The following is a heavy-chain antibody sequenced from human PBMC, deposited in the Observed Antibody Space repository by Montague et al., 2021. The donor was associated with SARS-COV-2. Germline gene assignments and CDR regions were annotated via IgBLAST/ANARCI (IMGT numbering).Heavy chain of an antibody. CDR3: ARGAKRVFTYDYESSGYASDY. J-gene: IGHJ4*02. Sequence: SETLSLTCAVSGGSFSGYYWSWFRQPPGKELEWIGEINHSGSTKYNPSLKSRVAITVDTSKDQFSLQLSSVTAAATAVYYCARGAKRVFTYDYESSGYASDYWGQGTLVTVSS. CDR2: INHSGST. V-gene: IGHV4-34*01. D-gene: IGHD3-22*01. CDR1: GGSFSGYY.